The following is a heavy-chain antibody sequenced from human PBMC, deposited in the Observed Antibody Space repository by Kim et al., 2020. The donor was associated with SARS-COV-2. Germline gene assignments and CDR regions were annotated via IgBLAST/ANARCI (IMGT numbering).Heavy chain of an antibody. J-gene: IGHJ6*02. Sequence: GGSLRLSCAASGFTFSSYGMHWVRQAPGKGLEWVAVISYDGSNKYYADSVKGRFTISRDNSKNTLYLQMNSLRAEDTAVYYCAKDPEEYQRIHYYYGMDVWGQGTTVTVSS. CDR1: GFTFSSYG. CDR2: ISYDGSNK. CDR3: AKDPEEYQRIHYYYGMDV. V-gene: IGHV3-30*18. D-gene: IGHD2-2*01.